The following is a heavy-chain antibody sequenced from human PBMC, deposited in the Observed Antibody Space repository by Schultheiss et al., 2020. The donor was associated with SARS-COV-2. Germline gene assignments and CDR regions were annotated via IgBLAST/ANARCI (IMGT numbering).Heavy chain of an antibody. Sequence: SETLSLTCAVYGGSFSGYYWSWIRQPPGKGLEWIGYIYYSGSTNYNPSLKSRVTISVDTSKNQFSLKLSSVTAADTAVYYCAREGSGYAFDIWGQGTMVTVSS. CDR2: IYYSGST. D-gene: IGHD5-12*01. CDR3: AREGSGYAFDI. CDR1: GGSFSGYY. J-gene: IGHJ3*02. V-gene: IGHV4-59*01.